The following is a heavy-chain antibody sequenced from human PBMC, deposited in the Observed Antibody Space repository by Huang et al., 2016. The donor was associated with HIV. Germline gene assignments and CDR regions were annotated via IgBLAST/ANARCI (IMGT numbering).Heavy chain of an antibody. V-gene: IGHV5-51*01. CDR2: MWLGDSDV. J-gene: IGHJ2*01. CDR3: VRLTGSSDFWSSYYRYYWYVDT. D-gene: IGHD3-3*01. Sequence: EVQLVQSGMEVKKPGGSLRLSCRASGYKFSSYWIAWVCKSGGRGLESMGLMWLGDSDVKGSPACEGQGLSSVDKFMSTADLQWGSLTAPDTAAYDCVRLTGSSDFWSSYYRYYWYVDTWGRGTLVSV. CDR1: GYKFSSYW.